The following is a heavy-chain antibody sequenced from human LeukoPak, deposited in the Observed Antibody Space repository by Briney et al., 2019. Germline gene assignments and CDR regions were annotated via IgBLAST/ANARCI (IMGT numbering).Heavy chain of an antibody. Sequence: GRSLRLSCAASGFTFSDYAMHWVRQAPGKGLEWVAVIWFDGSEIYYADSVMGRFTISRDKSKNTLFLQMNSLRADDTAVYYCAKDNMDTSSCLDYWGQGTLVTVSS. D-gene: IGHD5-18*01. CDR3: AKDNMDTSSCLDY. J-gene: IGHJ4*02. CDR2: IWFDGSEI. CDR1: GFTFSDYA. V-gene: IGHV3-33*03.